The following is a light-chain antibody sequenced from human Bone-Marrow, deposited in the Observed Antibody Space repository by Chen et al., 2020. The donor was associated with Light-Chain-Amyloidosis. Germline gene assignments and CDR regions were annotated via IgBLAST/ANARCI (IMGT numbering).Light chain of an antibody. CDR2: RDT. V-gene: IGLV3-25*03. CDR1: DLPTKY. Sequence: SYELTQPPSVSVSPGQTARITCSGDDLPTKYAYWYQQKPGHAPVLVIHRDTERPSGISERFSGSSSGTTAMLTISGVQAEDEADYHCQSADSSGTYEVIFGGGTKLTVL. CDR3: QSADSSGTYEVI. J-gene: IGLJ2*01.